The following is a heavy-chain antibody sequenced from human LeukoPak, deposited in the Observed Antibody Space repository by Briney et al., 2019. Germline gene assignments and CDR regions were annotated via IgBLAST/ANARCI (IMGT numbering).Heavy chain of an antibody. CDR2: ISAYNGNT. V-gene: IGHV1-18*01. CDR1: GYTFTSYG. Sequence: ASVKVSCKASGYTFTSYGIGWVRQAPGQGLEWMGWISAYNGNTNYAQKLQGRVTMTTDTSISTAYMELSRLRSDDTAVYYCARALVSPYCSSTSCYQRNNWFDPWGQGTLVTVSS. J-gene: IGHJ5*02. D-gene: IGHD2-2*01. CDR3: ARALVSPYCSSTSCYQRNNWFDP.